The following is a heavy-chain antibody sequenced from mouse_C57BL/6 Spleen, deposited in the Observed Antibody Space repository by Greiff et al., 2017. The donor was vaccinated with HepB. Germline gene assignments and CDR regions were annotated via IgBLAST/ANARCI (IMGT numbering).Heavy chain of an antibody. V-gene: IGHV1-82*01. J-gene: IGHJ1*03. Sequence: QVQLQQSGPELVKPGASVKISCKASGYAFSSSWMNWVKQRPGKGLEWIGRIYPGDGDTNYNGKFKGKATLTADKSSSTAYMQLSSLTSEDSAVYFCASSLLRNPLEGWYFDVGAQGPRSPSPQ. CDR3: ASSLLRNPLEGWYFDV. D-gene: IGHD1-1*01. CDR2: IYPGDGDT. CDR1: GYAFSSSW.